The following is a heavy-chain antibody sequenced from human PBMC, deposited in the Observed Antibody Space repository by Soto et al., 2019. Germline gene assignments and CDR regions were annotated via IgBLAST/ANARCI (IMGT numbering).Heavy chain of an antibody. Sequence: SETLSLTCAVSGGSISSGGYSCRWIRQPPGKGLEWIGYIYHSGSTYYHPSHKSRFTLSVNRSNNHVSLILNTVTAADTAVYYCARVGPWVPYYYDSRPYTLQNWFDPWGQGTLVTVSS. V-gene: IGHV4-30-2*01. J-gene: IGHJ5*02. D-gene: IGHD3-22*01. CDR1: GGSISSGGYS. CDR3: ARVGPWVPYYYDSRPYTLQNWFDP. CDR2: IYHSGST.